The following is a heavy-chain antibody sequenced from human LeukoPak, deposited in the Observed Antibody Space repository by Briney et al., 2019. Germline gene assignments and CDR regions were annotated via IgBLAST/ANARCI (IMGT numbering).Heavy chain of an antibody. CDR3: TKTIDGYLLGYFDH. D-gene: IGHD3-22*01. Sequence: ASVKVSCKASGYTFTGYYMHWVRQAPGQGLEWMGWINPNSGDTNYVQKFQGRVTVTRDTSISTAYMELNSLRPEDTAMYYCTKTIDGYLLGYFDHWGQGTLVTVFS. V-gene: IGHV1-2*02. CDR2: INPNSGDT. J-gene: IGHJ4*02. CDR1: GYTFTGYY.